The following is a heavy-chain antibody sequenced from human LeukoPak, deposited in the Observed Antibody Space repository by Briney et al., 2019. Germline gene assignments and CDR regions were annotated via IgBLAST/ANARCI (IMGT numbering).Heavy chain of an antibody. V-gene: IGHV4-59*08. Sequence: SETLSLTCTVSGGSISSYYWSWIRQPPGKGLEWIGSHFYSGNTNYNPSLKSRVTISLDTSRNQVSLKLSSVTAADTAVYYCARGSSPFDYWGQGTLVTVSS. CDR1: GGSISSYY. J-gene: IGHJ4*02. CDR2: HFYSGNT. CDR3: ARGSSPFDY.